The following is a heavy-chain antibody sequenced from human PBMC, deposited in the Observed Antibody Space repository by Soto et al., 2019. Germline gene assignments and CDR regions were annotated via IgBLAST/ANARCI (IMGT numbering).Heavy chain of an antibody. Sequence: GGSLRHSCAASGFTFNNYAMNWVRQAPGKGLEWVATISATGGSTYYADSVKGRFTISRDNSKNTLYLQMNGLRVEDTAVYYCAKGRLAGNFDYWGQGTQVTVSS. J-gene: IGHJ4*02. CDR2: ISATGGST. CDR1: GFTFNNYA. CDR3: AKGRLAGNFDY. V-gene: IGHV3-23*01.